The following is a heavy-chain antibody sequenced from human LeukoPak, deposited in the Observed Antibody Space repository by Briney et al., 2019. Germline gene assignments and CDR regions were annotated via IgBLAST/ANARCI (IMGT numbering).Heavy chain of an antibody. CDR2: INAGNGYT. D-gene: IGHD3-10*01. CDR3: ARDGSFFGSGVRSPLAQDY. V-gene: IGHV1-3*01. Sequence: ASVKVSCKASGYTFTSYSMHWVRQAPGQRLEWMGWINAGNGYTKYSQNFQGRITMTRDTSATTAYMELSSLRSEDTAVYYCARDGSFFGSGVRSPLAQDYWGQGTLVTVSS. J-gene: IGHJ4*02. CDR1: GYTFTSYS.